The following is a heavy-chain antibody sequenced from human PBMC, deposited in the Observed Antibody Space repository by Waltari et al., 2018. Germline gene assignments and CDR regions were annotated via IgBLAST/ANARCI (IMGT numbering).Heavy chain of an antibody. D-gene: IGHD2-8*01. CDR1: GFTFSGYA. V-gene: IGHV3-23*01. CDR2: TGDGST. CDR3: VRGQMSTIVPYCPFDY. Sequence: EVQLLESGGGLGQPGGSLRLSCTASGFTFSGYAMQWIRQTPGKGLEWVSSTGDGSTYYPDSVRGRFTISRDTSKNTLYLQMNSLRAEDTAVYYCVRGQMSTIVPYCPFDYWGQGTLVTVSS. J-gene: IGHJ4*02.